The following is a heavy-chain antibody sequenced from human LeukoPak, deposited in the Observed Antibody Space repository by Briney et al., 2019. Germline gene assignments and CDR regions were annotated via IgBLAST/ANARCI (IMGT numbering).Heavy chain of an antibody. D-gene: IGHD2-2*01. V-gene: IGHV1-69*04. Sequence: SVKVSCKASGGTFSSYAISWVRQAPGQGLEWMGRIIAILGIANYAQKFQGRVTITADKSTSTAYMELSSLRSEDTAVYYCASGYCSSTSCYPMYYMDVWGKGTTVTVSS. CDR1: GGTFSSYA. CDR3: ASGYCSSTSCYPMYYMDV. CDR2: IIAILGIA. J-gene: IGHJ6*03.